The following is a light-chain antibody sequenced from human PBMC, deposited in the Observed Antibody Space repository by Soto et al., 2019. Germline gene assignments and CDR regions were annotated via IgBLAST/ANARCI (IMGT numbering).Light chain of an antibody. Sequence: EIVLTQSPGTLSLSPGERATLSCRASQSVSSSYLAWYQQKPGQAPRLLIYGASSRATGIPDRFSGXGSGXDFTLTISRLEPEDFAVYYCQQYGSSPWTFGQGTKVEIK. CDR3: QQYGSSPWT. CDR1: QSVSSSY. J-gene: IGKJ1*01. CDR2: GAS. V-gene: IGKV3-20*01.